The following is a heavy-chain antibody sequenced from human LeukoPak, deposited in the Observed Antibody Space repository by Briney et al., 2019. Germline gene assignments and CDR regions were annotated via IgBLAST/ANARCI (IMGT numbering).Heavy chain of an antibody. CDR1: VFTFSTYA. Sequence: GGSLRLSCADSVFTFSTYAVMWVRQARGGGREGGSYITSSGSTIYYADPVKGRFTISRDNSKNSLYLQMNSLTAEDTAVYYCARVKLAVAGYIFDCWGQGTLVTVSS. J-gene: IGHJ4*02. CDR2: ITSSGSTI. D-gene: IGHD6-19*01. V-gene: IGHV3-48*03. CDR3: ARVKLAVAGYIFDC.